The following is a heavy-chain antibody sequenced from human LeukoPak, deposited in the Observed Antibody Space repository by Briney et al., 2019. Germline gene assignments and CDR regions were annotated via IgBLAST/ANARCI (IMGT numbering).Heavy chain of an antibody. CDR3: ARVRGRLVPAYYFDY. J-gene: IGHJ4*02. CDR2: ISAYNGNT. D-gene: IGHD2-2*01. V-gene: IGHV1-18*04. CDR1: GYTFTSYG. Sequence: ASVKVSCKASGYTFTSYGISWVRQAPGQGREWVGWISAYNGNTNYAQKLQGRVTMTTDTSTSTAYMELRSLRSDDTAVYYCARVRGRLVPAYYFDYWGQGTLVTVSS.